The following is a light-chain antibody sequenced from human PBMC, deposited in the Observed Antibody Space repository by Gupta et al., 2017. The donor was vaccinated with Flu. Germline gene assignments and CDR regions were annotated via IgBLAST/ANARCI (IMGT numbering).Light chain of an antibody. CDR1: QSISNY. CDR2: AAS. V-gene: IGKV1-39*01. Sequence: DIQMTQSPSSLSASVGDRVTITCRASQSISNYLNWYQHKSGKAPKLLIYAASSLQSGVPSRFSGSGYGTDFTLTISSRQPEDFATYYCQQSDSNTSVTFGGGTKVEIK. CDR3: QQSDSNTSVT. J-gene: IGKJ4*01.